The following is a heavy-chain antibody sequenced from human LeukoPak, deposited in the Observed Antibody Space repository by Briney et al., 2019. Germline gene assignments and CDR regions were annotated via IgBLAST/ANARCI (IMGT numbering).Heavy chain of an antibody. D-gene: IGHD3/OR15-3a*01. J-gene: IGHJ3*02. Sequence: GGSLRLSCAASGFTFSSYSMNWVRQAPGKGLEWVSSISSSSSYIYYADSVKGRFTISRDNSKNTLYLQMNSLRAEDTAVYYCAKDLTHLGLGHDAFDIWGQGTMVTVSS. CDR2: ISSSSSYI. CDR3: AKDLTHLGLGHDAFDI. V-gene: IGHV3-21*01. CDR1: GFTFSSYS.